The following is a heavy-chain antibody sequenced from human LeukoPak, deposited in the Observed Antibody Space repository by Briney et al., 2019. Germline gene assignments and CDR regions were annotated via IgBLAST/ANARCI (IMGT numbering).Heavy chain of an antibody. CDR1: GGSISIYY. V-gene: IGHV4-59*01. Sequence: SETLSLTCTVSGGSISIYYWSWIRQPPGKGLEWIGYIYYSGSTNYNPSLKSRVTISVDTSKNQFSLKLSSVTAADTAVYYCAREGYSYGFDYWGQGTLVTVSS. CDR2: IYYSGST. J-gene: IGHJ4*02. CDR3: AREGYSYGFDY. D-gene: IGHD5-18*01.